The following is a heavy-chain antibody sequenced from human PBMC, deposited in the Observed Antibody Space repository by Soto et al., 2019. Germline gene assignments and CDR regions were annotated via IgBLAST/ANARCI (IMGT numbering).Heavy chain of an antibody. CDR3: ARDGYSSSSQAFDI. V-gene: IGHV1-18*01. J-gene: IGHJ3*02. D-gene: IGHD6-6*01. Sequence: ASVKVSCKASGYTFTSYGISWVRQAPGQGLEWMGWISAYNGNTNYAQKLRGRVTMTTDTSTSTAYMELRSLRSDDTAVYYCARDGYSSSSQAFDIWGQGTMVTVSS. CDR1: GYTFTSYG. CDR2: ISAYNGNT.